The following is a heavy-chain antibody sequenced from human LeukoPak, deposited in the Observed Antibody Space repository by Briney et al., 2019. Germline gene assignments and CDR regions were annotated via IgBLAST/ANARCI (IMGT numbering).Heavy chain of an antibody. Sequence: GGSLRLSCAASGFTFSSYWMSWVRQAPGKGLEWVANINLHGSEKYYVNSVKGRFTISRDNAKNSLYLQMNSLRAEDTAVYYCAREAWYSHVYWGQGTLVTVSS. V-gene: IGHV3-7*01. CDR1: GFTFSSYW. CDR3: AREAWYSHVY. CDR2: INLHGSEK. J-gene: IGHJ4*02. D-gene: IGHD6-13*01.